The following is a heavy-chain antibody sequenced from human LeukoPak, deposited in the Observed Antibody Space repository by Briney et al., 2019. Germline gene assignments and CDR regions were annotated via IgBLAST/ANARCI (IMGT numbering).Heavy chain of an antibody. CDR2: SSVYNGNT. CDR3: AKGRRVDADDHFDY. Sequence: ASVKVSCTASGYTFMSYGIHWVRQAPGQGLEWMGWSSVYNGNTNYAQKFQGRVTMTTDTTTSTAYMELRTLISDDTAVYYCAKGRRVDADDHFDYWGQGTLVTVSS. D-gene: IGHD1-1*01. CDR1: GYTFMSYG. J-gene: IGHJ4*02. V-gene: IGHV1-18*01.